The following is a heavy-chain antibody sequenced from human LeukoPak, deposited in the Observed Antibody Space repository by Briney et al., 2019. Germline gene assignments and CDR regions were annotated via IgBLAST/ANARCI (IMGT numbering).Heavy chain of an antibody. V-gene: IGHV4-38-2*02. D-gene: IGHD6-6*01. CDR2: IDNSGST. CDR1: GYSIGTDYY. Sequence: SETLSLTCTVSGYSIGTDYYWGWIRQPPGKGLEWIGSIDNSGSTYYNPPLKSRITISVDTSKNQFSLKLSSVTAADTAVYYCARNSSSSSPPERYNWLDPSGQGTLVTVSS. J-gene: IGHJ5*02. CDR3: ARNSSSSSPPERYNWLDP.